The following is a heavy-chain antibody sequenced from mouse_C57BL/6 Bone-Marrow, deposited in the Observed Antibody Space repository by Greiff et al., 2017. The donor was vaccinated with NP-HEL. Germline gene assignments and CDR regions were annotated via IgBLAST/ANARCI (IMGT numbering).Heavy chain of an antibody. Sequence: QVQLQQSVAELVKPGASVKLSCKASGYTFTSYWMHWVKQRPGQGLEWIGMIHPNSGSTNYNEKFKSKATLTVDKSSSTAYMQLSSLTSEDSAVYYCATYDYGGFAYWGQGTLVTVSA. CDR2: IHPNSGST. CDR3: ATYDYGGFAY. D-gene: IGHD2-4*01. J-gene: IGHJ3*01. CDR1: GYTFTSYW. V-gene: IGHV1-64*01.